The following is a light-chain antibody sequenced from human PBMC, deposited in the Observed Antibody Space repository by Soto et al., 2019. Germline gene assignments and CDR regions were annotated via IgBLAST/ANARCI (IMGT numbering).Light chain of an antibody. CDR1: QSIHTS. J-gene: IGKJ5*01. Sequence: VLTQSPATLSLSPGERATLSCRASQSIHTSLAWYQQKSGKPPRLLIYDSTHRANGVPARFSGSGSGTDFTLTISNLQPEDFATYYCQQLNAYPLTFGQGTRLEIK. CDR2: DST. CDR3: QQLNAYPLT. V-gene: IGKV3-11*01.